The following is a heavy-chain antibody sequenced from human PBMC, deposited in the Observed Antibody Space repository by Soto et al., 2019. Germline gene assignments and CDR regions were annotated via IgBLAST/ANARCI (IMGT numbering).Heavy chain of an antibody. J-gene: IGHJ6*02. CDR1: GYSFSNHW. CDR3: AREMGYSNPTGGMDV. Sequence: GESLKISCEGVGYSFSNHWIAWVRPMPEKGLEWMGTIYPGDSDMRYSPSFRGQVTISADKPISTAYLQWSSLKASDTAMYYCAREMGYSNPTGGMDVWGQGTTVTVSS. D-gene: IGHD4-4*01. V-gene: IGHV5-51*04. CDR2: IYPGDSDM.